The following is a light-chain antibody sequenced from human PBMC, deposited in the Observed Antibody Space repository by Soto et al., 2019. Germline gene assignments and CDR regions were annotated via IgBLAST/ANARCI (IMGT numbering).Light chain of an antibody. J-gene: IGKJ3*01. CDR2: AAS. CDR3: QQLNSYVFT. CDR1: QDVSRF. Sequence: DIQLTQSPSFLSASVGDRVTISCRASQDVSRFFAWYQQKPGKAPNLLIYAASTLQSGVPSRFSGSGSGTEFTLTISSLQPEDFATYYCQQLNSYVFTFGPGTKVDIK. V-gene: IGKV1-9*01.